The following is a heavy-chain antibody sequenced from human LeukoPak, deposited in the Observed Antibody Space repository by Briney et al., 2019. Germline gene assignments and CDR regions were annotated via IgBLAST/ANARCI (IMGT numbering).Heavy chain of an antibody. CDR1: GFTFSSYG. D-gene: IGHD3-10*01. Sequence: GGSLRLSCAASGFTFSSYGMSWVRQAPGKGLEWVSAISGSVGSTYYADSVKGRFTISRDNSKNTLYLQMNSLRAEDTAVYYCAKDGGYYGSGMGDYWGQGTLVTVSS. V-gene: IGHV3-23*01. CDR2: ISGSVGST. J-gene: IGHJ4*02. CDR3: AKDGGYYGSGMGDY.